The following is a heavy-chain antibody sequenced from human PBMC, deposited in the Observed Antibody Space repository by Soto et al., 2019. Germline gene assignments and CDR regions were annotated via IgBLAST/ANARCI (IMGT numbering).Heavy chain of an antibody. CDR2: IIPISETT. V-gene: IGHV1-69*06. CDR1: GGTFSSLD. CDR3: ARALLSHSYDSGGYDSYFHAMDV. Sequence: SVKVSCKASGGTFSSLDINWVRQAPGQGLEWMGGIIPISETTNYAQIFQGRVSIVADKSTSTAYMELSRLRSEDTAAYYCARALLSHSYDSGGYDSYFHAMDVWGQGTPVTVSS. D-gene: IGHD3-22*01. J-gene: IGHJ6*02.